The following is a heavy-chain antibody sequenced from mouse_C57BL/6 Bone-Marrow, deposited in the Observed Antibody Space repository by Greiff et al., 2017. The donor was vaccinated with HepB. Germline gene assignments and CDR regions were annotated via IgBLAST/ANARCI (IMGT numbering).Heavy chain of an antibody. V-gene: IGHV1-50*01. CDR2: IDPSDSYT. CDR1: GYTFTSYW. Sequence: VQLQQPGAELVKPGASVKLSCKASGYTFTSYWMQWVKQRPGQGLEWIGEIDPSDSYTNYNQKFKGKATLPVDTPSRPAYMQLSSLTSEDSAVYYCARYYGSGGFAYWGQGTLVTVSA. D-gene: IGHD1-1*01. CDR3: ARYYGSGGFAY. J-gene: IGHJ3*01.